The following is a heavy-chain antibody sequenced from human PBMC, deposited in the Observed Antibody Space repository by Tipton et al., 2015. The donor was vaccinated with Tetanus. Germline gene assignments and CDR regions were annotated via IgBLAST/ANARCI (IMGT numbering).Heavy chain of an antibody. CDR2: IYHRGST. CDR1: GGSISSSNW. Sequence: TLSLTCAVSGGSISSSNWWSWVRQPPGKGLEWIGEIYHRGSTNYNPSLKSRVTISVDKSKNQFSLKLSSVTAADTAVYYCARDPKSWDYGDYADYWGQGTLVTVSS. J-gene: IGHJ4*02. V-gene: IGHV4-4*02. D-gene: IGHD4-17*01. CDR3: ARDPKSWDYGDYADY.